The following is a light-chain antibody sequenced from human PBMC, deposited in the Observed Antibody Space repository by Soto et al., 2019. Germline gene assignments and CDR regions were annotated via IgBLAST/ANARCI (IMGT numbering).Light chain of an antibody. V-gene: IGKV3-20*01. CDR2: AAS. J-gene: IGKJ2*01. CDR3: QHNGTATHP. CDR1: QSVTSGY. Sequence: EIVLKQSPGTLSLSPGEIATLSCGASQSVTSGYLAWYQQKPGQAPRLLIYAASRRSARIPVSCCSSGSGTDFTLTISSLEHEGFAVYNCQHNGTATHPFGRGTTKEIK.